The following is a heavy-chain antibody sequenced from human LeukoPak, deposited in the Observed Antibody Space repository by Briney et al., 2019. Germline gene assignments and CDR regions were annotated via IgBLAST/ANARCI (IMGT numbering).Heavy chain of an antibody. Sequence: ASVKVSCKASGYTFTSYYMHWVRQAPGQGLEWMGIINPSGGSTSYAQKFQGRVTMTRDTSTSTVYMELSSLRSEDTAVYYCARDLSNYDFWSGYCGPDYWGQGTLVTVSS. V-gene: IGHV1-46*01. CDR3: ARDLSNYDFWSGYCGPDY. CDR2: INPSGGST. CDR1: GYTFTSYY. D-gene: IGHD3-3*01. J-gene: IGHJ4*02.